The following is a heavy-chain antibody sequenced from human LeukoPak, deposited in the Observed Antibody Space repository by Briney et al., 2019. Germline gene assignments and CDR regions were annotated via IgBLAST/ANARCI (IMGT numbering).Heavy chain of an antibody. CDR1: GYTFTSHG. V-gene: IGHV1-18*01. D-gene: IGHD5-18*01. Sequence: ASVKVSCKASGYTFTSHGISWVRQAPGQGLEWMGWISAYNGNTNYAQKLQGRVTMTTDTSTSTAYMELRSLRSDDTAVYYCARAGLPYYYYGMDVWGQGTTVTVSS. J-gene: IGHJ6*02. CDR2: ISAYNGNT. CDR3: ARAGLPYYYYGMDV.